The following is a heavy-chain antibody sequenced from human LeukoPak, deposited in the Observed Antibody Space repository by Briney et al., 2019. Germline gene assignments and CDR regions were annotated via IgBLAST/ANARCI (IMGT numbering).Heavy chain of an antibody. CDR2: ITSSSTYI. Sequence: GGSLRLSCAASGFTFNNYNMNWVRQAPGKALEWVSSITSSSTYIFYADSVKGRFTISRDNAKNSLYLQMNSLGPEDTAVYYCARDRDGSSWSFDYWGQGTLVTVSS. D-gene: IGHD6-13*01. CDR3: ARDRDGSSWSFDY. CDR1: GFTFNNYN. J-gene: IGHJ4*02. V-gene: IGHV3-21*01.